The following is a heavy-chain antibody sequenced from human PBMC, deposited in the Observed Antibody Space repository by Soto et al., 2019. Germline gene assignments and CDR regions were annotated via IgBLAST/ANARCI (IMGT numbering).Heavy chain of an antibody. J-gene: IGHJ4*02. V-gene: IGHV3-23*01. CDR1: GFTFSTYA. Sequence: EVQLLESGGGLVQPGGSLRLYCAASGFTFSTYAMSWVRQAPGKGLEWVSGISSSGGSTYYADSVKGRFTISRENSKNTLYLQMNSLRAEDTAVYYCANYPPGYDSSGPLNYWGQGTLVTVSS. CDR2: ISSSGGST. D-gene: IGHD3-22*01. CDR3: ANYPPGYDSSGPLNY.